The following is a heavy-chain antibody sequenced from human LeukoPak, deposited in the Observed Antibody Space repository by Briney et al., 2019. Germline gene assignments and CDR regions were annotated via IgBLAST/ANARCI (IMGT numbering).Heavy chain of an antibody. CDR3: ARDGIMVRGVMKPYYFDY. V-gene: IGHV3-30*02. CDR1: GFTFSSYA. CDR2: IRYDGSNK. J-gene: IGHJ4*02. Sequence: GGSLRLSCAASGFTFSSYAMHWVRQAPGKGLEWVAFIRYDGSNKYYADSVKGRFTISRDNAKNSLYLQMNSLRAEDTAVYYCARDGIMVRGVMKPYYFDYWGQGTLVTVSS. D-gene: IGHD3-10*01.